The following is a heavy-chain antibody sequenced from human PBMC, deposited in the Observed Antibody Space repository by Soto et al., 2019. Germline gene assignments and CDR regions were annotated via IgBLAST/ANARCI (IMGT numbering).Heavy chain of an antibody. CDR1: GFTFSDYA. Sequence: VQLVESGGGVVQPGRSLRLSCAASGFTFSDYAMHWVRQAPGKGLEWVAVVSHDGRNTHYADSVKGRFTISRGSSKNTVSLEMTSLTAEDTSVYYCARGGRQWLVTSAFNYWGQGALVTVSS. CDR3: ARGGRQWLVTSAFNY. V-gene: IGHV3-30*03. D-gene: IGHD6-19*01. J-gene: IGHJ4*02. CDR2: VSHDGRNT.